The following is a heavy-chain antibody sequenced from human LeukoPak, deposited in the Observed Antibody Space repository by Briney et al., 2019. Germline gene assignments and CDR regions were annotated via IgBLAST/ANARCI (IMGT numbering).Heavy chain of an antibody. D-gene: IGHD3-10*01. CDR2: ISTSGSNT. V-gene: IGHV3-23*01. CDR3: AKLPYGSVDY. CDR1: GFTFSSNS. Sequence: PGGSLRPSCTVSGFTFSSNSMSWVRQAPGKGLEWVSTISTSGSNTYYADSVKGRFTISRDNSKSTLYLQMNSLRADDTAVYYCAKLPYGSVDYWGQGTLVTVSS. J-gene: IGHJ4*01.